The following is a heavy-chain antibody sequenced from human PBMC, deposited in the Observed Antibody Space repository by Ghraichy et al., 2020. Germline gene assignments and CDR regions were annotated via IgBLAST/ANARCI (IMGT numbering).Heavy chain of an antibody. D-gene: IGHD1-26*01. CDR3: ARGRLRGWELLGSNDY. Sequence: SETLSLTCAVYGGSFSGYYWSWIRQPPGKGLEWIGEINHSGSTNYNPSLKSRVTISVDTSKNQFSLKLSSVTAADTAVYYCARGRLRGWELLGSNDYWGQGTLVTVSS. CDR2: INHSGST. CDR1: GGSFSGYY. V-gene: IGHV4-34*01. J-gene: IGHJ4*02.